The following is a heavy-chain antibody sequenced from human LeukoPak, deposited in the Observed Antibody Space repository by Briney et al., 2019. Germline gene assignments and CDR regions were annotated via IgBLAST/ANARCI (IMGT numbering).Heavy chain of an antibody. J-gene: IGHJ4*02. CDR1: GGPFSGYS. CDR3: ERETNHYCDY. V-gene: IGHV4-34*01. CDR2: INHSGST. Sequence: SETLSLTCAVYGGPFSGYSWHWIRQPPGKGLEWIGEINHSGSTNHNPSLKRRVTISVDTSKNQLSLKLSSVPAADTAVYYCERETNHYCDYWGQGNLVTVSS. D-gene: IGHD2-8*01.